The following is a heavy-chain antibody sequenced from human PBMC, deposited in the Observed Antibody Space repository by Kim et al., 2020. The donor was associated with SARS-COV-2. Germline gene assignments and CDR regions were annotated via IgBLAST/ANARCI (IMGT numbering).Heavy chain of an antibody. Sequence: GGSLRLSCEASGFNFKAYDMHWVRQVTGKGLEWVSAIGTTDDRYYPASMEGRFTISREDGRNSLYLQMRSLRAGDTAVYYCARGRSIAIRETPSDDAYDLWGRGTMVTVSS. V-gene: IGHV3-13*01. J-gene: IGHJ3*01. CDR3: ARGRSIAIRETPSDDAYDL. CDR2: IGTTDDR. CDR1: GFNFKAYD. D-gene: IGHD6-6*01.